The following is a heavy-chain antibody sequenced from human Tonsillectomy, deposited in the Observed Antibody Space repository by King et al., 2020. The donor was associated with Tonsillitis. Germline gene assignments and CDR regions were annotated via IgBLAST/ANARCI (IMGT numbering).Heavy chain of an antibody. V-gene: IGHV3-7*01. Sequence: VQLVESGGGLVQPGGSLRLSCAASGFTFSSYWMTWVRQAPGKGLEWVANIKKDGSEKNYVDSVKGRFTISRDNAKNSLYLQMNSLRAEDTAVYYCARDSYRKQRAARPDYDYWGQGTLVTVSS. CDR2: IKKDGSEK. CDR1: GFTFSSYW. CDR3: ARDSYRKQRAARPDYDY. J-gene: IGHJ4*02. D-gene: IGHD6-6*01.